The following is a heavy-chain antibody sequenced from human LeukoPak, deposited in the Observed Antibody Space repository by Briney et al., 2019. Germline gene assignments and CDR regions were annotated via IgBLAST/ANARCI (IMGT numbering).Heavy chain of an antibody. CDR3: ARWVMVREPFDY. D-gene: IGHD3-10*01. J-gene: IGHJ4*02. CDR1: GYSFTSYW. Sequence: VESLRISCKGSGYSFTSYWISWVRQMPGKGLEWMGRIDPSDSYTNYSPSFQGHVTISADKSISTAYLQWSSLKASDTAMYYCARWVMVREPFDYWGQGTLVTVSS. V-gene: IGHV5-10-1*01. CDR2: IDPSDSYT.